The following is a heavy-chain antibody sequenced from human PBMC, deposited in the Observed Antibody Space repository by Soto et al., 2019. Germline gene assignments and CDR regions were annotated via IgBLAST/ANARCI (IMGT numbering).Heavy chain of an antibody. V-gene: IGHV1-18*01. J-gene: IGHJ4*02. Sequence: QVQLVQSGAEVKKPGASVKVSCKASGYTFTSYGISWVRQAPGQGLEWMGWISAYNGNTNYAQKLQGRVTMTTDTSTSTAYMELRSLRSDDTAVYYCAISPYYYGSGSYFDYWGQGTLVTVSS. CDR3: AISPYYYGSGSYFDY. CDR2: ISAYNGNT. CDR1: GYTFTSYG. D-gene: IGHD3-10*01.